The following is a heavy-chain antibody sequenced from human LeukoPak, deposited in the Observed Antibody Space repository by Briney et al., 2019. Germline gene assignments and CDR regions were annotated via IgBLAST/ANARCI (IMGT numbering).Heavy chain of an antibody. CDR1: GFTFSRYS. CDR2: VNSDGSGT. Sequence: GGSLRLSCAASGFTFSRYSMHWVRQAPGKGLVWVSHVNSDGSGTDHADSVKGRFTISRDNAKNTLYLQMNSLRAEDTAVYYCVCLGLGGLSLDWGQGTLVTVSS. CDR3: VCLGLGGLSLD. D-gene: IGHD3-16*01. V-gene: IGHV3-74*01. J-gene: IGHJ4*02.